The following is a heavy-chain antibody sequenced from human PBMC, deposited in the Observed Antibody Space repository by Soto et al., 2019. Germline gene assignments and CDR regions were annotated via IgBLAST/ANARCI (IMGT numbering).Heavy chain of an antibody. CDR3: ARVGDIVVVVAALDY. V-gene: IGHV3-30-3*01. D-gene: IGHD2-15*01. Sequence: QVQLVESGGGVVQPGRSLRLSCAASGFTFSSYAMHWVRQAPGKGLEWVAVISYDGSNKYYADSVKGRFTISRDNSKNTLYLQMNSLRAEDTAVYYCARVGDIVVVVAALDYWGQGTLVTVCS. CDR2: ISYDGSNK. J-gene: IGHJ4*02. CDR1: GFTFSSYA.